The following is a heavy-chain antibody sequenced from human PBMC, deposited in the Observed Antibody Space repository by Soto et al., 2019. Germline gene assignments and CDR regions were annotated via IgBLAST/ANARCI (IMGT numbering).Heavy chain of an antibody. Sequence: SETLSLTCTVSGGSIRSGGYYWSWVRQSPRRGLEWIGNIYYSGSTYYNPSLKSRLTISVDTSKNQFSLNLSSVTAADTAVYYCARDRLMATAGTARHYFGLDVWGQGTTVTV. J-gene: IGHJ6*02. V-gene: IGHV4-31*03. CDR3: ARDRLMATAGTARHYFGLDV. D-gene: IGHD5-18*01. CDR1: GGSIRSGGYY. CDR2: IYYSGST.